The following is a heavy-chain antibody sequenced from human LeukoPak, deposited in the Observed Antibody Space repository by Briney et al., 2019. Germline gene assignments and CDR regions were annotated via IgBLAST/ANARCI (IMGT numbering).Heavy chain of an antibody. J-gene: IGHJ6*02. CDR1: GFTFSSYG. CDR3: AKGSGYYYYYAMDV. V-gene: IGHV3-30*18. CDR2: ISYDGSNK. Sequence: GRSLRLSCAASGFTFSSYGMHWVRPAPGKGLEWVAVISYDGSNKYYADSVKGRFTISRDNSKHTLYLRMNSLRAEDTAVYYCAKGSGYYYYYAMDVWGQGTTVTVSS.